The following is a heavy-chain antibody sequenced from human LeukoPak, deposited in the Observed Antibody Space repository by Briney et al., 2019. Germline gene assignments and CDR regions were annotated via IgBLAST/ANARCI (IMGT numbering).Heavy chain of an antibody. CDR2: INWNGGNT. D-gene: IGHD4-17*01. V-gene: IGHV3-20*04. CDR3: ARDAYGDYSFDY. CDR1: GFTFDDYG. Sequence: GGSLRLSCAASGFTFDDYGMSWVRQAPGKGLEWVSGINWNGGNTGYADSVKGRFTISRDNAKNSLYLQMNSLRAEDTAVYYCARDAYGDYSFDYWGQGTLVTVSS. J-gene: IGHJ4*02.